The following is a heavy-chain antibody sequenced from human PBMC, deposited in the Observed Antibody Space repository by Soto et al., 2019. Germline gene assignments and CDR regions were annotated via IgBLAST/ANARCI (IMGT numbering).Heavy chain of an antibody. J-gene: IGHJ6*02. CDR1: GYTFTTYD. CDR3: ARDPYHGLMVNAPNLYGRDF. CDR2: ISTYNGNT. Sequence: QVQLVQSGAEVKKPGASVKVSCKASGYTFTTYDISWVRQAPGQGLEWMGRISTYNGNTNYPQSLQGRLTMTTDTSTTTAYMELMSLRSDDTAVYYCARDPYHGLMVNAPNLYGRDFWGQGTTVTFSS. D-gene: IGHD2-8*01. V-gene: IGHV1-18*01.